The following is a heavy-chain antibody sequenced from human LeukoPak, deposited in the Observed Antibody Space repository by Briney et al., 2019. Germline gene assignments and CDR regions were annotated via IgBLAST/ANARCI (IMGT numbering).Heavy chain of an antibody. V-gene: IGHV3-23*01. J-gene: IGHJ4*02. D-gene: IGHD1-7*01. CDR1: GFTFSSYA. Sequence: GGSLRLSCAASGFTFSSYAIHRVRQAPGKGLEWVSAISGSGGSTYYADSVKGRFTISRDNSKNTLYLQMNSLRAEDTAVYYCAKTRSGNYDYWGQGTLVTVSS. CDR3: AKTRSGNYDY. CDR2: ISGSGGST.